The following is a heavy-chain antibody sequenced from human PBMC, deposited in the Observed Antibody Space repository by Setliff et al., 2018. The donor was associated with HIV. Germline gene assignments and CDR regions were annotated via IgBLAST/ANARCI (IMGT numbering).Heavy chain of an antibody. CDR2: IRGNGVDR. D-gene: IGHD3-10*01. J-gene: IGHJ6*04. CDR3: ARGMVRGVLLMDV. V-gene: IGHV3-23*01. Sequence: ETLSLSCAVSGFMFSNYAMNWVCQGPGRELEWVSAIRGNGVDRFYTDSVKGRFTISRDNSKNTLYLQMNSLRAGDTAVYYCARGMVRGVLLMDVWGKGTTVTVSS. CDR1: GFMFSNYA.